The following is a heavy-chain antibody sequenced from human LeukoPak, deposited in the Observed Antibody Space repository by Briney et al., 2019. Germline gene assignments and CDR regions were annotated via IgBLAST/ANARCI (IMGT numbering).Heavy chain of an antibody. CDR2: IYYSGST. Sequence: SETLSLTCTVSGGSISSYYWSWIRQPPGKGLEWIGYIYYSGSTNYNPSLKSRVTISVDTSKNQFSLKLSSVTAAGTAVYYCARVSESPQSTYFDYWGQGTLVTVSS. CDR3: ARVSESPQSTYFDY. V-gene: IGHV4-59*01. CDR1: GGSISSYY. J-gene: IGHJ4*02. D-gene: IGHD3-3*01.